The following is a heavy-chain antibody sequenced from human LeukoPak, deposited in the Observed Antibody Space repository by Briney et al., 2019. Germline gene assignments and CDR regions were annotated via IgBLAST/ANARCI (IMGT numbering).Heavy chain of an antibody. Sequence: SGPALVKPTETLTLTCTFSGFSLSTSGMCVSWIRQPPGKALEWLARIDWEGDKYYSTSLKTRLTISKDTSKNQVVLTVTNVDPVDTATYYCARHRKTSYYDTIGYFDYWGQGTLVTVSS. CDR1: GFSLSTSGMC. CDR3: ARHRKTSYYDTIGYFDY. J-gene: IGHJ4*02. D-gene: IGHD3-22*01. V-gene: IGHV2-70*11. CDR2: IDWEGDK.